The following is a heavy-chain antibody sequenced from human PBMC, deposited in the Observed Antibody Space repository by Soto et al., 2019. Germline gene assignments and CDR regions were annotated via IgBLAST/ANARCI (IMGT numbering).Heavy chain of an antibody. CDR2: IYYSGST. Sequence: SETLSLTCTVSGGSVSSGSYYWSWIRQPPGKGLEWIGYIYYSGSTNYNPSLKSRVTISVDTSKNQFSLKLSSVTAADTAVYYCARERGIAARPWYYGMDVWGQGTTVTVSS. V-gene: IGHV4-61*01. D-gene: IGHD6-6*01. CDR1: GGSVSSGSYY. J-gene: IGHJ6*02. CDR3: ARERGIAARPWYYGMDV.